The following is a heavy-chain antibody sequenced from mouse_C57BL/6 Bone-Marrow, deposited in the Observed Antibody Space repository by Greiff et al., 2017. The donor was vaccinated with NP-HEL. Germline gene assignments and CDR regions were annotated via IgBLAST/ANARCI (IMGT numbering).Heavy chain of an antibody. J-gene: IGHJ3*01. CDR2: INPNNGGT. D-gene: IGHD2-5*01. CDR3: ARTYYSNYGPWFAY. V-gene: IGHV1-18*01. CDR1: GYTFTDYN. Sequence: EVQLQQSGPELVKPGASVKIPCKASGYTFTDYNMDWVKQSHGKSLEWIGDINPNNGGTIYNQKFKGKATLTVDKSSSTAYMELRSLTSEDTAVYYCARTYYSNYGPWFAYWGQGTLVTVSA.